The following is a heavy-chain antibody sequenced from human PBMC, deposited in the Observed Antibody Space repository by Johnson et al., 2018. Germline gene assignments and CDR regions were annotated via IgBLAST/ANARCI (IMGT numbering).Heavy chain of an antibody. V-gene: IGHV3-21*01. J-gene: IGHJ1*01. CDR2: ISSSSRYI. CDR1: GFTFSSYS. D-gene: IGHD3-22*01. Sequence: VQLVESGGGVVQPGRSLRLSCAASGFTFSSYSMNWVRQAPGTGLEWVSSISSSSRYIYYADSVTGRFTISRDNAKNSLYLQMNSLRAEDTAVYYCARDNLYDYDSSAYYFGGYFQHWGQGTLVTVSS. CDR3: ARDNLYDYDSSAYYFGGYFQH.